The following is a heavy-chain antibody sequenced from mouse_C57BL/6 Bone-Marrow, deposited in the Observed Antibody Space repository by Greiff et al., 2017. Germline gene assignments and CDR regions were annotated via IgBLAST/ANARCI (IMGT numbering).Heavy chain of an antibody. D-gene: IGHD1-1*01. Sequence: QVQLKQSGAELVRPGASVKLSCKASGYTFTDYEMHCVKQTLVHGLEWIGALDPETSGTAYNQKFKGKATLTADKSSSTAYMELRSLTSEDSAVYYCTRRSTTVVATRYFDVWGTGTTVTGSS. CDR2: LDPETSGT. CDR1: GYTFTDYE. CDR3: TRRSTTVVATRYFDV. J-gene: IGHJ1*03. V-gene: IGHV1-23*01.